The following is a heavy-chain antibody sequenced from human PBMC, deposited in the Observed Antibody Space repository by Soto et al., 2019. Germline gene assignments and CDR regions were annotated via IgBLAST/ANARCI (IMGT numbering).Heavy chain of an antibody. J-gene: IGHJ4*02. V-gene: IGHV4-59*01. CDR3: ARRYRGNFDY. CDR2: IYYSGST. CDR1: GGSISSYY. Sequence: SETLSLTCTVSGGSISSYYWSCIRQPPGKGLEWIGYIYYSGSTNYNPSLKSRVTISVDTSKNQFSLKLSSVTAADTAVYYCARRYRGNFDYWGQGTPVTVSS. D-gene: IGHD3-16*02.